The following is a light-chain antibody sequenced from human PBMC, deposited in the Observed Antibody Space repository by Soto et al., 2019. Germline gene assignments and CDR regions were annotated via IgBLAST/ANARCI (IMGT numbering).Light chain of an antibody. CDR1: QSVLYSSNNKDY. CDR2: WAS. CDR3: QQYYITPYT. Sequence: DIVMTQSPDSLAVSLGERVTINCRSSQSVLYSSNNKDYLAWYQQKPGQPPKLLIYWASTRELGVPDRFSGSESGTDFTLTISSLQAEDVAVYYCQQYYITPYTFGQWTKLEMK. J-gene: IGKJ2*01. V-gene: IGKV4-1*01.